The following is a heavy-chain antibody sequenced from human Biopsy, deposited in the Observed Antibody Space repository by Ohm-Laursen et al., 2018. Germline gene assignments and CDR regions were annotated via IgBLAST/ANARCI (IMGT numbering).Heavy chain of an antibody. CDR3: ASGPRGFRH. J-gene: IGHJ4*02. CDR1: AFNFSSYW. CDR2: IDSDGSTT. D-gene: IGHD3/OR15-3a*01. V-gene: IGHV3-74*01. Sequence: SLRLSCTASAFNFSSYWRHGVRQVPGKGPAWGSRIDSDGSTTRYADAVQGRFRISRDNAKDTLYLQMNSLRADDTAVYYCASGPRGFRHWGRGTLVIVSS.